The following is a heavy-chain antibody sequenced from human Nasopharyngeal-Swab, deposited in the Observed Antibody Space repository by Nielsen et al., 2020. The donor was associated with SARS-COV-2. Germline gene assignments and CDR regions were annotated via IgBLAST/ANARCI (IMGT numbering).Heavy chain of an antibody. V-gene: IGHV3-23*01. CDR1: GFIFDNYV. CDR2: ISDEGDRT. D-gene: IGHD1-1*01. Sequence: GESLKISCAASGFIFDNYVMHWVRQAPGKGLEWVSAISDEGDRTDYADSVKGRFTVSRDNSKNTLDLQMNSLRAEDTAIYYCGRRLNGDFDYWGQGTLVTVSS. J-gene: IGHJ4*02. CDR3: GRRLNGDFDY.